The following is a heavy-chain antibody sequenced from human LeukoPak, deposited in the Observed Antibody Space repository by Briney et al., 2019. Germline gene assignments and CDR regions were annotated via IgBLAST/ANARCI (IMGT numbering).Heavy chain of an antibody. V-gene: IGHV3-23*01. Sequence: KPGGSLRLSCAASGFTFSNYAMSWVRQAPGKGLEWVSGVSGSGGSRYYADSVKGRFTISRDNSKNTLSLQMNSLRAEDTAVYYCAEDGAIWGHGTMVTVSS. CDR2: VSGSGGSR. J-gene: IGHJ3*02. CDR1: GFTFSNYA. D-gene: IGHD3-16*01. CDR3: AEDGAI.